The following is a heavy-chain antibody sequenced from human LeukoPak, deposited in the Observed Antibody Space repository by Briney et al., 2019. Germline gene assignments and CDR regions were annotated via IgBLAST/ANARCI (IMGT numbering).Heavy chain of an antibody. CDR3: ARLGWGFPIVVVPAARRGYFDY. Sequence: SETLSLTCAVYGGSFSGYYWSWIRQPPGKGLEWIGEINHSGSTNYNPSLKSRVTISVDTSKNQFSLKLSSVTAADTAVYYCARLGWGFPIVVVPAARRGYFDYWGQGTLVTVSS. CDR1: GGSFSGYY. D-gene: IGHD2-2*01. V-gene: IGHV4-34*01. CDR2: INHSGST. J-gene: IGHJ4*02.